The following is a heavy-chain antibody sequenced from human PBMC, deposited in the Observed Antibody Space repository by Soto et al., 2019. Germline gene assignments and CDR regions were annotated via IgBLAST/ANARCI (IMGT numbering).Heavy chain of an antibody. D-gene: IGHD2-2*01. Sequence: QVQLVQSGAEVKKPGASVKVSCKASGYTFTSYYMHWVRQAPGQGLEWMGVINPSGGSTSYAQKFQGRVTMTRDTSTSTVYMELSSLRSEDTAVYYCARDRYPCSSTCCYADAFDIWGQGTMVTVSS. V-gene: IGHV1-46*03. CDR1: GYTFTSYY. CDR3: ARDRYPCSSTCCYADAFDI. J-gene: IGHJ3*02. CDR2: INPSGGST.